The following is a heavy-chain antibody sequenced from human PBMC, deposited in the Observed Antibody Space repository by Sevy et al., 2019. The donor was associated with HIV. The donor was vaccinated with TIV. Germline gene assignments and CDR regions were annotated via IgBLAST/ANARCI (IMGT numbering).Heavy chain of an antibody. CDR1: GFTFSDYY. CDR2: ISSSSSYT. Sequence: GGSLRLSCAASGFTFSDYYMSWIRQAPGKGLEWVSYISSSSSYTNNADSVKGRFTISRDNAKNSLYVQMNSLRAEDTAVYYCARGPRYYYGSGSYYRGKTTWFDPWGQGTLVTVSS. D-gene: IGHD3-10*01. J-gene: IGHJ5*02. V-gene: IGHV3-11*06. CDR3: ARGPRYYYGSGSYYRGKTTWFDP.